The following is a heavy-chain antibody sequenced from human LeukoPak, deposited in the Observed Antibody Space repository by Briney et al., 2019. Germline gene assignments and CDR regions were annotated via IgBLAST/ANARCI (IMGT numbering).Heavy chain of an antibody. CDR2: INPNSGGT. J-gene: IGHJ4*02. CDR1: GYTFTSYA. D-gene: IGHD3-22*01. CDR3: ARDERYDSSGYPFDY. V-gene: IGHV1-2*02. Sequence: GASVKVSCTASGYTFTSYAMNWVRQAPGQGLEWMGWINPNSGGTNYAQKFQGRVTMTRDMSTSTVYMELSSLRSEDTAVYYCARDERYDSSGYPFDYWGQGTLVTVSS.